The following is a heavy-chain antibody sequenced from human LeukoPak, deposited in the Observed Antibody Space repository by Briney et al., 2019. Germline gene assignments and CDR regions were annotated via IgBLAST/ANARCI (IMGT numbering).Heavy chain of an antibody. J-gene: IGHJ4*02. CDR1: GFIFSSYA. CDR2: ISSNGGTT. Sequence: GGSLRLSCAASGFIFSSYAMHWVRQAPGKGLEYVSAISSNGGTTDYANPVKGRFTISRDNSKNTLYLQMGSLRAEDMAVYYCAREVPNDDHRDFFDYWGQGTLVTVSS. V-gene: IGHV3-64*01. CDR3: AREVPNDDHRDFFDY. D-gene: IGHD3-16*01.